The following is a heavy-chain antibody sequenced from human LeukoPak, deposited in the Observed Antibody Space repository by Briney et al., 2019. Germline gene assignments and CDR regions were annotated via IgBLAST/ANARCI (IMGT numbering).Heavy chain of an antibody. Sequence: GGSLRLSCAASGFTLDDYAMHWVRQAPGKGLEWVSGISWNSGSIGYADSVKGRFTISRDNANNSLYLQMNSLRAEDTALYYCAKDMGDFWSGYDTYYYGMDVWGQGTTVTVSS. CDR3: AKDMGDFWSGYDTYYYGMDV. V-gene: IGHV3-9*01. CDR1: GFTLDDYA. D-gene: IGHD3-3*01. J-gene: IGHJ6*02. CDR2: ISWNSGSI.